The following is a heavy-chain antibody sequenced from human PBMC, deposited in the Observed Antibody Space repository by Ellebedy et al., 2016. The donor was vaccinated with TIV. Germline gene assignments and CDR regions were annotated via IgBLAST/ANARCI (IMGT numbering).Heavy chain of an antibody. D-gene: IGHD5-18*01. CDR2: ISSDGGST. J-gene: IGHJ4*02. V-gene: IGHV3-64*02. CDR3: ARDIGWGYSYGPAYDY. CDR1: GFTFSIYA. Sequence: GESLKISCAASGFTFSIYAMHWVRQAPGKGLEYVSAISSDGGSTYYADSVKGRFTISRDNSENTLYLQMGSLRAEDMAVYYCARDIGWGYSYGPAYDYWGQGTLVTVSS.